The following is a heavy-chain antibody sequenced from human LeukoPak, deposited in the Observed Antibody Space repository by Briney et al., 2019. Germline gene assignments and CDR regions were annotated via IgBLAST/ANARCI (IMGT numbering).Heavy chain of an antibody. CDR3: ARGLRGGWIQLGASSGFDY. V-gene: IGHV3-23*01. J-gene: IGHJ4*02. D-gene: IGHD5-24*01. Sequence: GGSLRLSCAASGFTFSSYAMSWVRQAPGKGLEWVSAISGSGGSTYYADSVKGRFTISRDNSKNTLYLQMNSLRAEDTAVYYCARGLRGGWIQLGASSGFDYWGQGTLVTVSS. CDR2: ISGSGGST. CDR1: GFTFSSYA.